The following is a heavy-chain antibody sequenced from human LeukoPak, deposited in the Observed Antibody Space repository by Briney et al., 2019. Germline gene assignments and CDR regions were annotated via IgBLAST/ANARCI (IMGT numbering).Heavy chain of an antibody. CDR2: SRNKANSHTT. V-gene: IGHV3-72*01. J-gene: IGHJ3*02. Sequence: QSGGSLRLSCAASGFTLSDQYMDWVRQAPGEGLEWIGRSRNKANSHTTEYVASVKGRFTISRDDSGNLMYLQMNSLKIEDTAVYFCARDGGKRGYTAFDIWGQGTEVTVSS. CDR1: GFTLSDQY. CDR3: ARDGGKRGYTAFDI. D-gene: IGHD3-22*01.